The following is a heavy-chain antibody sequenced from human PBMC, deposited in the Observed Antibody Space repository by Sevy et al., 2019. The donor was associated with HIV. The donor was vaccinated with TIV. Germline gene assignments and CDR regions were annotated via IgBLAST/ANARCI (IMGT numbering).Heavy chain of an antibody. V-gene: IGHV3-74*01. CDR3: ARDRVVGATAAFDI. Sequence: GGSLRLSCAASGFTFSHYWMHWVRQAPGKGLVWVSRINSDGSSTNYADSVKGRFIISRDNAKNTLYLQMNSLRADDTAVFYCARDRVVGATAAFDIWCQGTMVTVSS. J-gene: IGHJ3*02. CDR1: GFTFSHYW. CDR2: INSDGSST. D-gene: IGHD1-26*01.